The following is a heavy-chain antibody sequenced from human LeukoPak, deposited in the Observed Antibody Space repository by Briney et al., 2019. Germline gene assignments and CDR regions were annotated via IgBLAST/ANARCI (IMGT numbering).Heavy chain of an antibody. D-gene: IGHD2-2*01. V-gene: IGHV3-21*01. CDR3: ARDGIVPAALDY. J-gene: IGHJ4*02. Sequence: KTGGSLRLSCAASGLTFSSYSMNWIRQAPGKGLEWVSSISSSSSYIYYADSVKGRFTISRDNAKNSLYLQMNSLRAEDTAVYYCARDGIVPAALDYWGQGTLVTVSS. CDR2: ISSSSSYI. CDR1: GLTFSSYS.